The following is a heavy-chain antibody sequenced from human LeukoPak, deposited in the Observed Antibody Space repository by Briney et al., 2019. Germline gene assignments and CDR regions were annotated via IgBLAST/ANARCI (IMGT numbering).Heavy chain of an antibody. V-gene: IGHV3-30*02. CDR1: GFTFSSYG. CDR2: IRYDGSNK. CDR3: AKDPGRYDFWSGCDY. D-gene: IGHD3-3*01. J-gene: IGHJ4*02. Sequence: GGSLRLSCAASGFTFSSYGMHWVRQAPGKGLEWVAFIRYDGSNKYYADSVKGRFTISRDNSKNTLYLQMNSLRAEGTAVYYCAKDPGRYDFWSGCDYWGQGTLVTVSS.